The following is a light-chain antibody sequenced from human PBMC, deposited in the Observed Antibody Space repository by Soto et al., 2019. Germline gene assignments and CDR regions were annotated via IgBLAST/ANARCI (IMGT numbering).Light chain of an antibody. V-gene: IGLV2-23*02. CDR2: GVT. J-gene: IGLJ3*02. CDR1: TSDIGFYDY. Sequence: QSVLTQPASVSGSPGQSLTISCTGTTSDIGFYDYVSWYQQYPGKAPKLLIYGVTIRPSGISNRFSGSKSGSTASLTIAGLQPEDEGEYYCCSYAGGRTFVVFGGGTKLTVL. CDR3: CSYAGGRTFVV.